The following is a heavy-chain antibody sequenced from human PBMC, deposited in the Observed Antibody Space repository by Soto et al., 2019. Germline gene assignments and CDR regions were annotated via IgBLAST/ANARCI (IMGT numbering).Heavy chain of an antibody. Sequence: GGSLRLSCAASGFTFSSYAMSWVRQAPGKGLEWVAVISYDGSNKYYADSVKGRFTISRDNSKNTLYLQMNSLRAEDTAVYYCAKDGYYYDSSGYLSWGQGTLVTVSS. CDR1: GFTFSSYA. J-gene: IGHJ5*02. CDR2: ISYDGSNK. CDR3: AKDGYYYDSSGYLS. D-gene: IGHD3-22*01. V-gene: IGHV3-30*18.